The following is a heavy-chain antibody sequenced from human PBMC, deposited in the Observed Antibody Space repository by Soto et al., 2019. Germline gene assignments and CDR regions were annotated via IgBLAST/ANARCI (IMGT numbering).Heavy chain of an antibody. CDR3: ARDTNGYNPYFDY. V-gene: IGHV4-30-2*01. D-gene: IGHD5-12*01. J-gene: IGHJ4*02. CDR1: GGSISSGGYS. CDR2: IYHSGST. Sequence: SETLSLTCAVSGGSISSGGYSWSWIRQPPGKGLEWIGYIYHSGSTYYNPSLKSRVTISVDRSKNQFSLKLSSVTAADTAVYYCARDTNGYNPYFDYWGQGTLVTVSS.